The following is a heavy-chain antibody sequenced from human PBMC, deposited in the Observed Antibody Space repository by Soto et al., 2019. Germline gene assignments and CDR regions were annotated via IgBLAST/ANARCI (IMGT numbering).Heavy chain of an antibody. Sequence: GGSLRLSCVVSGFIFSSYEMNWVRQAPGKGLEWISYISSSGNTIYYADSVKGRFTISRDNAKNSLYLQMNSLRDEDTAVYYCARSPFLECNWAQGTLVTVSS. CDR2: ISSSGNTI. J-gene: IGHJ4*02. CDR1: GFIFSSYE. V-gene: IGHV3-48*03. D-gene: IGHD3-3*02. CDR3: ARSPFLECN.